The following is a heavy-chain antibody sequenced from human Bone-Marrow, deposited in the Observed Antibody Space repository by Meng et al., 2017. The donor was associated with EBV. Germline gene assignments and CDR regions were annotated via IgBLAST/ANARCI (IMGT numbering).Heavy chain of an antibody. CDR2: INVGNGNT. Sequence: VHLWVSGDEVEKPGASCRVSCKASGSNFISYAMHWVRQAPGQRLEWTGWINVGNGNTKYSQKFQGRVSITRDTSASTAYMELSSLRSEDTAVYYCARSQTVAVVDYWGQGTLVTVSS. CDR1: GSNFISYA. J-gene: IGHJ4*02. D-gene: IGHD6-19*01. CDR3: ARSQTVAVVDY. V-gene: IGHV1-3*01.